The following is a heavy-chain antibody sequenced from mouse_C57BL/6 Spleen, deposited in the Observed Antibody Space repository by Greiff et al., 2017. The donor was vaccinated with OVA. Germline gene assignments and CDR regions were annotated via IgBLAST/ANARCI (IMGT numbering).Heavy chain of an antibody. CDR2: ISHGSSYT. CDR1: GFTFSSYA. D-gene: IGHD1-1*01. CDR3: ARDLTTVVFDY. V-gene: IGHV5-4*01. J-gene: IGHJ2*01. Sequence: EVQLVESGGGLVKPGGSLKLSCAASGFTFSSYAMSWVRQTPGQRLEWVATISHGSSYTYYTDNVKGRFTISRDNAKTNLYLQMSHLKSEDTAMYYCARDLTTVVFDYWGQGTTLTVSA.